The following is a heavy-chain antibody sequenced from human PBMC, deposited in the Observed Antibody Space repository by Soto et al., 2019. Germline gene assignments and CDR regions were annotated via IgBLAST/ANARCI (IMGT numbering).Heavy chain of an antibody. CDR2: IYYSGTT. Sequence: QLQLQESGPGLVKPSETLSLTCTVSGGSVSSSSYYWGWIRQPPGKGLEWIGTIYYSGTTYYNPSLKRRLTLSVDTSKNQFSLKLSSVTAADTAVYYCARLEGYCRGGNCFHYFDYWGQGTLVTVSS. CDR3: ARLEGYCRGGNCFHYFDY. V-gene: IGHV4-39*01. J-gene: IGHJ4*02. CDR1: GGSVSSSSYY. D-gene: IGHD2-15*01.